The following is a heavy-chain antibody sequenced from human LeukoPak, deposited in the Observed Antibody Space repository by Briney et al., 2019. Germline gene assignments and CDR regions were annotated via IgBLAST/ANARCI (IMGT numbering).Heavy chain of an antibody. CDR3: ARGRKNYYGSGSSDH. CDR1: GGSFGGYY. Sequence: SETLSLTCAVYGGSFGGYYWSWIRIRQPPGKGLEWMGEINHSGSTNYNPSLKSRLTISVDTSKNQFSLNVSCVTAADTAIYYCARGRKNYYGSGSSDHWGQGTLVTVSS. J-gene: IGHJ4*02. CDR2: INHSGST. V-gene: IGHV4-34*01. D-gene: IGHD3-10*01.